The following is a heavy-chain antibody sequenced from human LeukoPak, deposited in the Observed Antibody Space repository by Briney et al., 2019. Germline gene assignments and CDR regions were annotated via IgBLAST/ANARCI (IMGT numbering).Heavy chain of an antibody. CDR2: ISSSGKTI. J-gene: IGHJ4*02. V-gene: IGHV3-11*04. CDR3: ARDQLIARY. Sequence: SGGGLVKPGGSLRLSCAASGFTFSDYYMSWIRQTPGKGLEWISHISSSGKTIYYTDSVKGRFTISRDNTKNSLDLQMNDLRAEDTAVYYCARDQLIARYWGQGTLVTVSS. D-gene: IGHD1-1*01. CDR1: GFTFSDYY.